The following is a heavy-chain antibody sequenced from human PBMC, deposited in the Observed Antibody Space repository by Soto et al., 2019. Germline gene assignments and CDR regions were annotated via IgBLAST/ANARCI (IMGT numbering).Heavy chain of an antibody. CDR3: ARGRAARHFDY. V-gene: IGHV4-34*01. CDR1: GGSFSGYY. Sequence: SETLSLTCAVYGGSFSGYYWSWIRQPPGKGLEWIGEINHSGSTNYNPSLKSRVTISVDTSKNQFSLKLSSVTAADTAVYYCARGRAARHFDYWGQGTLVPVSS. CDR2: INHSGST. D-gene: IGHD6-6*01. J-gene: IGHJ4*02.